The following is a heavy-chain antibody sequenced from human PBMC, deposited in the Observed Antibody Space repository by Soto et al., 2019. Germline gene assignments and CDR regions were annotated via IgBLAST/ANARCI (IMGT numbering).Heavy chain of an antibody. CDR3: ARDSVKGGRYYYYYGMEV. D-gene: IGHD1-26*01. CDR2: INPNSGGT. CDR1: GYTFTGYY. V-gene: IGHV1-2*02. Sequence: ASVKVSCKASGYTFTGYYMHWVRQAPGQGLEWMGWINPNSGGTNYAQKFQGRVTMTRDTSISTAYMELSRLRSDDTAVYYCARDSVKGGRYYYYYGMEVWGQGTTVSVSS. J-gene: IGHJ6*02.